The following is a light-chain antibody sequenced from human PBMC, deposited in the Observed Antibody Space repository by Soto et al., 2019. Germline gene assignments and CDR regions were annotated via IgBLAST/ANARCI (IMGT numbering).Light chain of an antibody. V-gene: IGKV3-20*01. CDR2: GAS. J-gene: IGKJ5*01. Sequence: ETVLTQSPGTLSLSPGERATLSCRASQSITNNYLAWYQQKPGQAPRLLIYGASSRVTGIPDRFSGSGSGTDFTLTISRLEPEDFAVYYCQKYRTSTITFGHGTRLEIK. CDR3: QKYRTSTIT. CDR1: QSITNNY.